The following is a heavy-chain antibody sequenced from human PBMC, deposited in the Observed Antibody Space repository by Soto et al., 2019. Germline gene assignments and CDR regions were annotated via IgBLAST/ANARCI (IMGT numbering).Heavy chain of an antibody. D-gene: IGHD1-1*01. CDR1: GYTFTGYY. CDR3: ARGGGTIFAPLP. CDR2: IDPNSGAT. J-gene: IGHJ5*02. Sequence: GASVKVCCEAFGYTFTGYYIHWARQAPGQGPERMAYIDPNSGATKYAQKFQGLVTLTRDTSIRTAYMELTSLRSDDTAVYYCARGGGTIFAPLPWGQGTLVT. V-gene: IGHV1-2*04.